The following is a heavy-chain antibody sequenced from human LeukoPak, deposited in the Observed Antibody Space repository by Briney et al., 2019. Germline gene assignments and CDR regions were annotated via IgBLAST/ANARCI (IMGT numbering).Heavy chain of an antibody. J-gene: IGHJ4*02. V-gene: IGHV3-49*03. CDR1: GFTFGDYA. CDR2: IRSKAYGGTT. CDR3: TRQADTGYGDYSDY. Sequence: QPGRSLRLSCPASGFTFGDYAMSWFRQAPGKGLEWVGFIRSKAYGGTTEYAASVKGRFTISRDDSKSIAYLQMNSLKTEDTAVYYCTRQADTGYGDYSDYWGQGSLVTVSS. D-gene: IGHD4-17*01.